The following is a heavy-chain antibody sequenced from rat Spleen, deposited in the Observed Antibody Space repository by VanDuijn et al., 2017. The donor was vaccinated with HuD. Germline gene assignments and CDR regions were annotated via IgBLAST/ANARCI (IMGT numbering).Heavy chain of an antibody. Sequence: EVQLVESDGGLVQPGRSLKLSCAASGFTFSDYYMAWVRQAPTKGLEWVSSINTDGGSTYYPDSVKGRFTISRDNAKSTLYLQMDSLKSEDTASYYCVRHGYTRYYFDYWGQGVMVTVSS. CDR2: INTDGGST. CDR3: VRHGYTRYYFDY. D-gene: IGHD1-9*01. CDR1: GFTFSDYY. V-gene: IGHV5-25*01. J-gene: IGHJ2*01.